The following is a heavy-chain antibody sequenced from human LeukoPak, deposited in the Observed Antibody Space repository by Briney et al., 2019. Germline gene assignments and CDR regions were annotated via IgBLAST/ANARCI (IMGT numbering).Heavy chain of an antibody. V-gene: IGHV3-7*01. J-gene: IGHJ4*02. D-gene: IGHD5-12*01. Sequence: GGSLRLSCTASGFTFSRSWMNWISQTPGKWLEWVANINPDGDGMRFVDSVKGRFTMSRDNAQSSLHLQMNSLRVEDTAFYYCAAWADRGYSYWGQGVLVTVSS. CDR3: AAWADRGYSY. CDR1: GFTFSRSW. CDR2: INPDGDGM.